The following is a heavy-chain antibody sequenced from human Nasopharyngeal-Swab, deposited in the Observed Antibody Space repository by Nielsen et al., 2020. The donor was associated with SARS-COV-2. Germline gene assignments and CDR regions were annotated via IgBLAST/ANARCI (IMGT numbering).Heavy chain of an antibody. CDR1: GFSFSTYT. V-gene: IGHV3-21*04. D-gene: IGHD1-20*01. CDR3: ARLPRNNWRLDS. J-gene: IGHJ4*02. Sequence: GGSLRLSCAASGFSFSTYTMNWVRQAPGKGLEWLSSISSDSGAKYHADSVKGRFTISRDNIKNSLYLQMNSLRVEDTAVYFCARLPRNNWRLDSWGQGILVTVSS. CDR2: ISSDSGAK.